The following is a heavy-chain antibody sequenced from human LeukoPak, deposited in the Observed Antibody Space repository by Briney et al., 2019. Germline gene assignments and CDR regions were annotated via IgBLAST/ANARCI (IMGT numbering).Heavy chain of an antibody. CDR1: GGSISSYY. Sequence: PSQTLSLTCTVSGGSISSYYWSWIRQPPGKGLEWIGYIYYSGSTNYNPSLKSRVTISVDTSKNQFSLKLSSVTAADTAVYYCARAALYSGSYFVYWGQGTLVTVSS. CDR2: IYYSGST. D-gene: IGHD1-26*01. J-gene: IGHJ4*02. V-gene: IGHV4-59*01. CDR3: ARAALYSGSYFVY.